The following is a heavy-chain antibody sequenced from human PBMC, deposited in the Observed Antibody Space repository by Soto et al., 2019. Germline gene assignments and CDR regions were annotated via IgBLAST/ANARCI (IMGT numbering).Heavy chain of an antibody. Sequence: QVQLVQSGAEVKKPGSSVKVSCKASGGTFSRYAISWVRQAPGQGLEWMGGSIPNFGTVNYSQKFQGRVTIIADEPTSTAYMELSSLRSEDTAVYYCARGSCGGDCPLDYWGQGTLVTVSS. V-gene: IGHV1-69*01. D-gene: IGHD2-21*02. CDR1: GGTFSRYA. J-gene: IGHJ4*02. CDR2: SIPNFGTV. CDR3: ARGSCGGDCPLDY.